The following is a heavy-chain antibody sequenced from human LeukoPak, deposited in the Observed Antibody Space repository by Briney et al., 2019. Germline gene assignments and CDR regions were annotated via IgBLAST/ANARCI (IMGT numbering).Heavy chain of an antibody. D-gene: IGHD2-2*01. Sequence: AGSLRLFCAASGFTLSNYDMNWVRQAPGKGLEWVSSISTSSRYIYYKDSVRGRFTISRDDAKNSLYLEMNSLRAEDTAVYYCARADCSSSTCYLRRSWFDPWGQGTLVTVSS. V-gene: IGHV3-21*01. J-gene: IGHJ5*02. CDR2: ISTSSRYI. CDR1: GFTLSNYD. CDR3: ARADCSSSTCYLRRSWFDP.